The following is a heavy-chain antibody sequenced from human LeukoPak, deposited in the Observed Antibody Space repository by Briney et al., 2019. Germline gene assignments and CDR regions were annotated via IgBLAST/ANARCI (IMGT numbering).Heavy chain of an antibody. CDR1: GFTFNRYS. CDR2: ISSSSSYI. Sequence: GGSLRLSCAASGFTFNRYSMNWVRQAPGKGLEWVSSISSSSSYIYYADSVKGRFTISRDGAKKSMYLEMNSLRAEDTAVYYCARPSNEGQWLVGQGVDYWGQGTLVTVSS. CDR3: ARPSNEGQWLVGQGVDY. J-gene: IGHJ4*02. D-gene: IGHD6-19*01. V-gene: IGHV3-21*01.